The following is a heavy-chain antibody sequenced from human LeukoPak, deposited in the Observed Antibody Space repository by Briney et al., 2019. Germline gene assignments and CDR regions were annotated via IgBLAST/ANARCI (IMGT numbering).Heavy chain of an antibody. V-gene: IGHV3-30*18. D-gene: IGHD4-11*01. CDR3: AKSKSPYPMDYIFDF. CDR1: GFSLGSYG. CDR2: ISNDGSIT. J-gene: IGHJ4*02. Sequence: GGSLRLSCAASGFSLGSYGMHWVRQAPGKGLEWVAVISNDGSITKYGDSVRGRFTISRDNSKNTLYVQMNSLRTDDAAVYYCAKSKSPYPMDYIFDFWGQGTRVTVSS.